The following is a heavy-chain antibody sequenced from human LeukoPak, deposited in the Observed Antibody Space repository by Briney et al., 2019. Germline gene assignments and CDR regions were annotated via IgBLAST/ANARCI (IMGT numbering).Heavy chain of an antibody. CDR3: AKDPQKGRFSYYVDY. D-gene: IGHD3-10*01. CDR1: GFTFSTYT. CDR2: IGGTVPTR. Sequence: QSGGSLRLSCAASGFTFSTYTMSWVRQAPGGGLEWVSGIGGTVPTRYYAKSVKGRFTISRDNSKNTVYLQMNNLRPEDTAVYYCAKDPQKGRFSYYVDYWGQGTLVIVSS. V-gene: IGHV3-23*01. J-gene: IGHJ4*02.